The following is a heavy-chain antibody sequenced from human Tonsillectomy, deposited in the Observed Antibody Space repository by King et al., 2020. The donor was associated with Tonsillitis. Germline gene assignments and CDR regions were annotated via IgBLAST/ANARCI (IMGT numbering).Heavy chain of an antibody. J-gene: IGHJ4*02. CDR2: VIPIFATS. Sequence: VPLVASGAAVTPPGSSVRFSCTASVGTFNQHALSWLRQAPGQGLEWLGAVIPIFATSNYAQKFQGRVTLTADESTSTASMELRSLRSAATEGEEGERGKGGGGRKGDDGGKGTRGT. D-gene: IGHD3-16*01. CDR1: VGTFNQHA. CDR3: ERGKGGGGRKGDD. V-gene: IGHV1-69*01.